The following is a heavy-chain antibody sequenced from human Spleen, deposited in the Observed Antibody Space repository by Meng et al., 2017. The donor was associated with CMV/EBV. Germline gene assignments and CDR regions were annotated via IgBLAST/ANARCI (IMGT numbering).Heavy chain of an antibody. Sequence: CGVSAMSCNAYYWTWIRQHPGKGLEWIGQITHGVNTAYNPYRKSRVTMSVDTSKTHFYLNLTSVTAADTATYYCARYSLAATNLFHHWGQGTLVTVSS. CDR2: ITHGVNT. V-gene: IGHV4-34*10. CDR1: AMSCNAYY. J-gene: IGHJ5*02. CDR3: ARYSLAATNLFHH. D-gene: IGHD2-15*01.